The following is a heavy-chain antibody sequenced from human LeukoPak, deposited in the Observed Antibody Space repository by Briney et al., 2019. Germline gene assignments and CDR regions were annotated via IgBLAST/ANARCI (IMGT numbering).Heavy chain of an antibody. D-gene: IGHD6-19*01. V-gene: IGHV4-39*07. CDR1: GGSISSSSYY. CDR3: ARVVAVAGMGGFDY. J-gene: IGHJ4*02. Sequence: SETLSLTCTVSGGSISSSSYYWGWIRQPPGKGLEWIGSIYYSGSTYYNPSLKSRVTISVDTSKNQFSLKLSSVTAADTAVYYCARVVAVAGMGGFDYWGQGTLVTVSS. CDR2: IYYSGST.